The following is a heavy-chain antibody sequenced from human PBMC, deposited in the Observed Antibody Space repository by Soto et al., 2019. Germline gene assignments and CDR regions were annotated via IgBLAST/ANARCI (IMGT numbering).Heavy chain of an antibody. D-gene: IGHD3-16*02. CDR3: GNGGWGLYDSVWGSYRPVPIDY. J-gene: IGHJ4*02. V-gene: IGHV3-23*01. Sequence: EVQLLESGGGLVQPGGSLRLSCAASGFTFSSYAMSWVRQAPGKGLEWVSAISGSGGSTYYADSGKGRFTISRDNSKNTLYMQMPSLRAEDTAVYYCGNGGWGLYDSVWGSYRPVPIDYWGQGTLVTVSS. CDR2: ISGSGGST. CDR1: GFTFSSYA.